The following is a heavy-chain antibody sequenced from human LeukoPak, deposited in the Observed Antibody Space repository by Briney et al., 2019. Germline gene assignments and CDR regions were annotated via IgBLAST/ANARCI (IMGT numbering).Heavy chain of an antibody. Sequence: GGSLSLSCAASGFTFSSYAMSWVRQAPGKGLEWVSSVSGSRSSTYYADSVKGRFTISRDNSKNTLYLQRNSLRAEDTAVYYRAKDPRGYGRIIDHWGQGTLVTISS. CDR2: VSGSRSST. V-gene: IGHV3-23*01. CDR3: AKDPRGYGRIIDH. CDR1: GFTFSSYA. J-gene: IGHJ4*02. D-gene: IGHD3-10*01.